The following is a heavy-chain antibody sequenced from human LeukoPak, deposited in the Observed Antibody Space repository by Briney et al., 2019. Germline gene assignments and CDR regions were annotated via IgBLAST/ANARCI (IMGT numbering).Heavy chain of an antibody. V-gene: IGHV3-23*01. CDR1: GFTFSSFA. J-gene: IGHJ4*02. CDR3: AKDGGGYDILTGYDY. Sequence: GGSLRLSCAASGFTFSSFAMTWVRQAAGKGLEWVSAISGSGGSTYYADSVKGRFTISRDNSKNTLYLQMNSLRAEDTAVYYCAKDGGGYDILTGYDYWGQGTLVTVSS. CDR2: ISGSGGST. D-gene: IGHD3-9*01.